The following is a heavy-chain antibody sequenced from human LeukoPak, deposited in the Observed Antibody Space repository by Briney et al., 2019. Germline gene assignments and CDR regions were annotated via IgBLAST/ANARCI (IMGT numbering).Heavy chain of an antibody. CDR2: TIPMFGAA. CDR3: ARDRDMAVTNGLYGMDV. J-gene: IGHJ6*04. CDR1: GVPFSKFG. D-gene: IGHD4/OR15-4a*01. Sequence: ASVKVSCKASGVPFSKFGLSWVRQAPGQGLEWMGGTIPMFGAAKYAQNFQGRVTISAEKSTTTVYMEVRSLRSEDTAVYYCARDRDMAVTNGLYGMDVWGEGTTVIVTS. V-gene: IGHV1-69*06.